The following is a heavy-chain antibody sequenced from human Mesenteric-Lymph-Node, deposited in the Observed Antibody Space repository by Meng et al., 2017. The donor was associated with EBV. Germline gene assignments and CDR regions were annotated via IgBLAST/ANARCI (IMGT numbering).Heavy chain of an antibody. Sequence: GQLLQCGSELKKPGASVKVSCKASGYTFTTYTIKWVRQAPGQGLEWMGWINTNSGNPTYAQGFTGRFVFSLDTSVSTAYLQISNLKSEDTAVYFCVRDPTKVAAAASLDYWGQGTLVTVSS. D-gene: IGHD6-13*01. J-gene: IGHJ4*02. CDR2: INTNSGNP. V-gene: IGHV7-4-1*02. CDR1: GYTFTTYT. CDR3: VRDPTKVAAAASLDY.